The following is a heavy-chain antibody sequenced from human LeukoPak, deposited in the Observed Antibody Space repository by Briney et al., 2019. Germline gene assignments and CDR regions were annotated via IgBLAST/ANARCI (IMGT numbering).Heavy chain of an antibody. CDR2: IKEDGSDK. J-gene: IGHJ3*02. Sequence: PGGSLRLSCAAPGFTFSSYWMSWVRQAPGKGLEWVANIKEDGSDKYYVDSVKGRFTISRDNALDSLYLQMSSLRAEDTAVYYCARDIAVASTSAFDIWGQGTMVTVSS. CDR1: GFTFSSYW. V-gene: IGHV3-7*01. D-gene: IGHD6-19*01. CDR3: ARDIAVASTSAFDI.